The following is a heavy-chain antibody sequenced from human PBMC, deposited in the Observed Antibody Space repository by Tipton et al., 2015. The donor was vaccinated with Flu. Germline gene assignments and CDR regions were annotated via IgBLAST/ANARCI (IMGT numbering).Heavy chain of an antibody. J-gene: IGHJ6*02. CDR3: ARLSNGVLYYYYYGMDV. CDR2: IYYSGST. Sequence: LRLSCTVSGGSISSYYWSWIRQPPGKGLEWIGYIYYSGSTNYNPSLKSRVTISVDTSKNQFSLKLSSVTAADTAVYYCARLSNGVLYYYYYGMDVWGQGTTVTVSS. D-gene: IGHD2-8*01. V-gene: IGHV4-59*01. CDR1: GGSISSYY.